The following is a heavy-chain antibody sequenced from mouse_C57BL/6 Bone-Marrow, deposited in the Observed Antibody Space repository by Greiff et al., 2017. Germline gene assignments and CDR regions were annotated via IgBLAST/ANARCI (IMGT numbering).Heavy chain of an antibody. V-gene: IGHV5-4*01. CDR2: ISDGGGYT. J-gene: IGHJ3*01. D-gene: IGHD1-2*01. CDR3: ARESDGGAY. Sequence: EVKLQESGGGLVKPGGSLKLSCAASGFTFSSYAMSWVRQTPEKRLEWVATISDGGGYTYYPDNVKGRFTISRDNAKNNLYLQMSHLKSEDTAMYYCARESDGGAYWGQGTRVTVSA. CDR1: GFTFSSYA.